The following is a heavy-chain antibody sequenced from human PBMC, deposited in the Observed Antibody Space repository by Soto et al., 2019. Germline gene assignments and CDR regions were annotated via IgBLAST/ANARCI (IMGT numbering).Heavy chain of an antibody. CDR1: GFTVSSNY. J-gene: IGHJ6*04. CDR2: IYSGGST. CDR3: GREGPLYYYYGMDV. V-gene: IGHV3-66*01. Sequence: EVQLVESGGGLVQPGGSLRLSCAASGFTVSSNYMSWVRQAPGKGLEWVSVIYSGGSTYYADSVKGRFTISRDNSKNTLDLQMNSLRAEDTAVYYCGREGPLYYYYGMDVWGKGTNVTVCS.